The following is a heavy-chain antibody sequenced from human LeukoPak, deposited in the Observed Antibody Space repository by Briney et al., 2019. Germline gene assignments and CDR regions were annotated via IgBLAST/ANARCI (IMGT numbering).Heavy chain of an antibody. Sequence: GGSLRLSCAASGFTFSIYAMSWVRQAPGKGLEWVSAISGSGGAAYYADSVKGRFTISRDNSKNTLYLQMNSLRAEDTAVYYCARVKRSSWDAFDIWGQGTMVTVSS. D-gene: IGHD6-13*01. V-gene: IGHV3-23*01. CDR2: ISGSGGAA. CDR1: GFTFSIYA. CDR3: ARVKRSSWDAFDI. J-gene: IGHJ3*02.